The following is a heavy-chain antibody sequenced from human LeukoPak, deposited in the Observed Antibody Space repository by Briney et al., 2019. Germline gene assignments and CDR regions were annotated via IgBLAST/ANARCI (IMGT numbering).Heavy chain of an antibody. D-gene: IGHD1-7*01. V-gene: IGHV3-64*01. CDR1: GFTFSSYA. CDR3: ARQTNDYNWNYLNHLDY. Sequence: GGSLRLSCAASGFTFSSYAMHWVRQAPGKGLEYVSAISSNGGSTYYANSAKGRFTISRDNSKNTLYLQMGSLRAEDMAVYYCARQTNDYNWNYLNHLDYWGQGTLVTVSS. J-gene: IGHJ4*02. CDR2: ISSNGGST.